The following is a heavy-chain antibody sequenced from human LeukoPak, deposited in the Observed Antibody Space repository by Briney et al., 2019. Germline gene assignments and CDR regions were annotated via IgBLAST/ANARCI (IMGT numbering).Heavy chain of an antibody. Sequence: SETLSLTCTVSGGSISSGGYYWSWIRQPPGKGLEWIGYISHSGSTNYNPSLKSRVTISVDTSKNQFSLKLSSVTAADTAVYYCARHVGYSGSWYPRDWFDPWGQGTLVTVSS. J-gene: IGHJ5*02. CDR1: GGSISSGGYY. CDR2: ISHSGST. CDR3: ARHVGYSGSWYPRDWFDP. V-gene: IGHV4-30-2*01. D-gene: IGHD6-13*01.